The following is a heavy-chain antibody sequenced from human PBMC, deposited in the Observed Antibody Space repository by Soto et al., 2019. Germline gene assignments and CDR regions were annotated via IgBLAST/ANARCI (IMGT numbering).Heavy chain of an antibody. Sequence: QVQLVESGGGVVQPGRSPRLSCAASGFTFSSYAMHWVRQAPGKGLEWVAVISYDGSNKYYADSVKGRFTISRDNSKNSLYLKMNILRAEDKAVYYCARVRGSETDYCGQGTLVAVSS. J-gene: IGHJ4*02. V-gene: IGHV3-30-3*01. CDR3: ARVRGSETDY. CDR1: GFTFSSYA. D-gene: IGHD3-10*01. CDR2: ISYDGSNK.